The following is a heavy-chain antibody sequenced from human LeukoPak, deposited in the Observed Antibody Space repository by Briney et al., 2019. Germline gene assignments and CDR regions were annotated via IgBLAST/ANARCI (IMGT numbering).Heavy chain of an antibody. V-gene: IGHV3-23*01. Sequence: PGGSLRLSCAASGFTFSSYAMSWVRQAPGKGLEWVSAISGSGGSTYYADSVKGRFTISRDNSKNTLYLQMNSLRAEDAAVYYCAKGRRIAARPGAFDYWGQGTLVTVSS. D-gene: IGHD6-6*01. CDR1: GFTFSSYA. CDR2: ISGSGGST. J-gene: IGHJ4*02. CDR3: AKGRRIAARPGAFDY.